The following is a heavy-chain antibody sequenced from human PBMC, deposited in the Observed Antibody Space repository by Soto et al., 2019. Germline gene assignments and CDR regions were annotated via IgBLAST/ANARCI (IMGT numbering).Heavy chain of an antibody. CDR1: GFSSSSSSYC. Sequence: SETLSLTCTVSGFSSSSSSYCLGWIRQPPGKGLEWIGNVYYGGSTCYNPSPKSRVTISVETSKSQFSLKLSSVTAADTAVYYCAGGDYYHSSGYYFYYYTMDVWGQGTTVTVSS. D-gene: IGHD3-22*01. J-gene: IGHJ6*02. CDR2: VYYGGST. CDR3: AGGDYYHSSGYYFYYYTMDV. V-gene: IGHV4-39*01.